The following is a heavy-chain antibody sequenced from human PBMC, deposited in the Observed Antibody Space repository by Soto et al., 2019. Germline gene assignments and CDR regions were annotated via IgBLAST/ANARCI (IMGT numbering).Heavy chain of an antibody. CDR3: ASLYYGDFETNDY. V-gene: IGHV3-33*08. CDR1: GFTFDDYT. Sequence: GGSLRLSCAASGFTFDDYTMHWVRQAPGKGLEWVAVIWYDGSNKYYADSVKGRFTISRDNSKNTLYLQMNSLRAEDTAVYYCASLYYGDFETNDYWGQGTLVTV. D-gene: IGHD4-17*01. CDR2: IWYDGSNK. J-gene: IGHJ4*02.